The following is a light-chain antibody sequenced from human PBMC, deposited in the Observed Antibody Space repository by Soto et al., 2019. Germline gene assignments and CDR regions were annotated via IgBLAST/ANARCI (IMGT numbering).Light chain of an antibody. CDR2: EVS. CDR3: SSYAGANSVV. J-gene: IGLJ2*01. Sequence: QSVLTQPPSASGSPGQSVTISCTGMSSDVGGYNYVSWYQQHPGKAPKLMIYEVSKRPSGVPDRFSGSKSGNTASLTVSGLQAEYEADYYCSSYAGANSVVFGGGTKLTVL. CDR1: SSDVGGYNY. V-gene: IGLV2-8*01.